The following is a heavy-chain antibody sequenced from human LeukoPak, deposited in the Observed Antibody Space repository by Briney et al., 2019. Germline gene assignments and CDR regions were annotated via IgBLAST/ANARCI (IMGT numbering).Heavy chain of an antibody. CDR3: ARLRSTRRGNDYVWGSYRRNSNWFDP. V-gene: IGHV4-39*01. CDR1: GGSISSSSYY. Sequence: SETLSLTCTVSGGSISSSSYYWGWIRQPPGKGLEWIGSIYYTGNTYYNASLKSRVTISIDTSKNQFSLKLSSVTAADTAVYYCARLRSTRRGNDYVWGSYRRNSNWFDPWGQGTLVTVSS. CDR2: IYYTGNT. J-gene: IGHJ5*02. D-gene: IGHD3-16*02.